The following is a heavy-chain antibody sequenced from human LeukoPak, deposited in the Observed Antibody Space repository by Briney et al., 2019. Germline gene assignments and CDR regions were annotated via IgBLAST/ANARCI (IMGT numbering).Heavy chain of an antibody. CDR3: ATANRLTRDCSGYYPDS. J-gene: IGHJ4*02. Sequence: GASVKVSCEVSGYTLTELSTHWVRQAPGKGLEWMGGFDPEGGEIVYAQNFQGRVTMTEDTSTDTAYMELSSLRSEDTAIYYCATANRLTRDCSGYYPDSWGQGTLVTVSS. D-gene: IGHD3-22*01. CDR1: GYTLTELS. CDR2: FDPEGGEI. V-gene: IGHV1-24*01.